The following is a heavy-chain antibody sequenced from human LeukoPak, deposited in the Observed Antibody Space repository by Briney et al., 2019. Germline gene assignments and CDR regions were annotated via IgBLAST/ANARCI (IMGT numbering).Heavy chain of an antibody. D-gene: IGHD2-15*01. CDR3: ARGDIVVVITATEYYFDY. V-gene: IGHV1-2*02. J-gene: IGHJ4*02. CDR1: GYTFTDYY. CDR2: INPNSGGT. Sequence: GASVKVSCKASGYTFTDYYIHWARQAPGQGLEWMGWINPNSGGTNYARKFLDRVTMTRDTSISTAYMELSRLRSDDTAVYYCARGDIVVVITATEYYFDYWGQGTLVTVSS.